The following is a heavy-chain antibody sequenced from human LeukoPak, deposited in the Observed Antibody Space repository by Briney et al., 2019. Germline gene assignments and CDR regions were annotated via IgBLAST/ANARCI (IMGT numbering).Heavy chain of an antibody. CDR2: ISWNSGSI. CDR1: GFTFDDYA. Sequence: PGGSLRLSCAASGFTFDDYAMHWVRQAPGKGLEWVSGISWNSGSIGYADSVKGRFTISRDNAKNSLDLQMDSLRADDTAVYYCARDSDSSGWLDYYMDVWGKGTTVTIS. V-gene: IGHV3-9*01. CDR3: ARDSDSSGWLDYYMDV. D-gene: IGHD6-19*01. J-gene: IGHJ6*03.